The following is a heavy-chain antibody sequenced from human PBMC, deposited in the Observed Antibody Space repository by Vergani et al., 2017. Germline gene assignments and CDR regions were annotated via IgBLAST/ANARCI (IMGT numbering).Heavy chain of an antibody. CDR2: ISAYNGNT. J-gene: IGHJ4*02. Sequence: QVQLVQSGAEVKKPGASVKVSCKASGYTFTSYGISWVRQAPGQGLEWMGWISAYNGNTNYAQKLQGRVIMTTDTSTSTAYMELRSLRSDDTAVYYCARDSRVVVAATGVDYWGQGTLVTVSS. V-gene: IGHV1-18*01. CDR1: GYTFTSYG. D-gene: IGHD2-15*01. CDR3: ARDSRVVVAATGVDY.